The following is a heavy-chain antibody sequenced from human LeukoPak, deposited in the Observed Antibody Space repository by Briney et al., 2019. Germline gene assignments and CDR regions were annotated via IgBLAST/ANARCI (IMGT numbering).Heavy chain of an antibody. V-gene: IGHV4-59*08. CDR3: ARRGISWSIAY. CDR1: GGSISTYF. Sequence: SETLSLTCTVSGGSISTYFWSWIRQPPGKGLEWIGHIYFSGSTNYNPSLESRVTISVDTSKNQFSLNLSSATAADTAVYYCARRGISWSIAYWGQGTLVTVSS. CDR2: IYFSGST. J-gene: IGHJ4*02.